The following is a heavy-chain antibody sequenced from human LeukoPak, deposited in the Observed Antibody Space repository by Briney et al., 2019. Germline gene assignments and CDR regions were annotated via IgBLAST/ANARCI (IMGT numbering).Heavy chain of an antibody. CDR1: GFTFSSYS. D-gene: IGHD2-2*02. CDR3: TIYCSSTSCYKIGAARDY. V-gene: IGHV3-48*04. J-gene: IGHJ4*02. Sequence: GGSLRLSCAASGFTFSSYSMNWVRQAPGKGLEWVSYISSSSSTIYYADSVKGRFTISRDNAKNSLYLQMNSLRAEDTAVYYCTIYCSSTSCYKIGAARDYWGQGTLVTVPS. CDR2: ISSSSSTI.